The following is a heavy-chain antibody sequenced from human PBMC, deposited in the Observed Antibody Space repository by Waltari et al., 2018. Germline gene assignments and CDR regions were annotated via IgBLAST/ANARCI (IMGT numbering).Heavy chain of an antibody. D-gene: IGHD2-21*01. V-gene: IGHV3-21*01. CDR1: GFTFSTYS. CDR3: ARACGGDCYLSDY. Sequence: MQLVESGGGLVKPGGSLRLSCAASGFTFSTYSMTWVRQAPGKGLEWVSSISTSASNIYYADSVKGRFTISRDNAKNSLYLQMNSLRAEDTAVYYCARACGGDCYLSDYWGQGTLVTVSS. J-gene: IGHJ4*02. CDR2: ISTSASNI.